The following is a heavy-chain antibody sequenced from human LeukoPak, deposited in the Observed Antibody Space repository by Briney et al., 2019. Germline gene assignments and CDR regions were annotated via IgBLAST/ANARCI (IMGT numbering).Heavy chain of an antibody. Sequence: SETLSLTCAVYGGSFSGYYWSWIRQPPGKWLEWIGEINHSGSTNYNPSLKSRVTISVDTSKNQFSLKLSSVTAADTAVYYCARGSIYSYGHPFDYWGQGTLVTVSS. V-gene: IGHV4-34*01. CDR3: ARGSIYSYGHPFDY. J-gene: IGHJ4*02. D-gene: IGHD5-18*01. CDR2: INHSGST. CDR1: GGSFSGYY.